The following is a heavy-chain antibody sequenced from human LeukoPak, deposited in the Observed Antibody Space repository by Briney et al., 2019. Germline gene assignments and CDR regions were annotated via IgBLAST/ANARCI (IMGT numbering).Heavy chain of an antibody. CDR3: ARAQWDSSGYVNY. CDR1: GYTFTGYY. Sequence: GASVKVSCKASGYTFTGYYMHWVRQAPGQGLEWMGWINPNSGGTNYAQKFQGRVTMTRDTSISTAYMELSRLRSDDTAVYYCARAQWDSSGYVNYWGQGTLVTVSS. CDR2: INPNSGGT. V-gene: IGHV1-2*02. D-gene: IGHD3-22*01. J-gene: IGHJ4*02.